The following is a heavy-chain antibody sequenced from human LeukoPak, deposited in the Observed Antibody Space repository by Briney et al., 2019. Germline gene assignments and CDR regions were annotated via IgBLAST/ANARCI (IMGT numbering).Heavy chain of an antibody. CDR2: ISSSGSTI. CDR3: ARAFSGSYSLDFDY. D-gene: IGHD3-10*01. V-gene: IGHV3-48*04. J-gene: IGHJ4*02. CDR1: GFTFSSYA. Sequence: GGSLRLSCAASGFTFSSYAMHWVRQAPGKGLEWVSYISSSGSTIYYADSVKGRFTISRDNAKNSLYLQMNSLRAEDTAVYYCARAFSGSYSLDFDYWGQGTLVTVSS.